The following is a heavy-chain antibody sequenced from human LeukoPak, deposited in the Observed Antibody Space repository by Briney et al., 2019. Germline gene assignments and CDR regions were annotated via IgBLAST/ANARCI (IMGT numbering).Heavy chain of an antibody. CDR2: IYYSGST. J-gene: IGHJ6*03. D-gene: IGHD5-12*01. Sequence: SETLSLTCTVSGGSISSYYWSWIRQPPGRGLEWIGYIYYSGSTNYNPSLKSRVTISVDTSKNQFSLKLSSVTAADTAVYYCARSGYDSTYYYMDVWGKGTTVTISS. CDR1: GGSISSYY. V-gene: IGHV4-59*01. CDR3: ARSGYDSTYYYMDV.